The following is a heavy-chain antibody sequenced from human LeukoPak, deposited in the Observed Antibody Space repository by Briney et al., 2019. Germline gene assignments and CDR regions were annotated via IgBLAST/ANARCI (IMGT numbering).Heavy chain of an antibody. CDR2: MNPNSGNT. CDR3: ARGHDYGDYVPFDY. J-gene: IGHJ4*02. D-gene: IGHD4-17*01. V-gene: IGHV1-8*03. CDR1: GYTFTSYD. Sequence: ASVKVSCKASGYTFTSYDINWVRQATGQGLEWMGWMNPNSGNTGYAQKFQGRVTITRNTSISTAYMELSSLRSEDTAVYYCARGHDYGDYVPFDYWGQGTLVTVSS.